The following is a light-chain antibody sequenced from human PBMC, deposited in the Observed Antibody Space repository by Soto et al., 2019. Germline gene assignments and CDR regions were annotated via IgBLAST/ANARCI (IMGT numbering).Light chain of an antibody. V-gene: IGKV3-11*01. J-gene: IGKJ3*01. CDR2: GAS. CDR3: QQRSNWPPIFT. CDR1: QTVSNY. Sequence: EIVLTQSPATLSLSPGERATLSCRASQTVSNYLAWYQQKPGQAPRLLIYGASNRAAGVPARFSGSGSGTDFTLSITSLEPEDVAVYYCQQRSNWPPIFTFGPGTKVDFK.